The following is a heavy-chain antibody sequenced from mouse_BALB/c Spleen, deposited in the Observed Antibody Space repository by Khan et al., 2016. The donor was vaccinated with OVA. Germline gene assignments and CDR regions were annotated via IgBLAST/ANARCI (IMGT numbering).Heavy chain of an antibody. D-gene: IGHD1-1*01. CDR1: GYSFSTYY. CDR3: ARHVSTSWFAY. V-gene: IGHV1S135*01. J-gene: IGHJ3*01. Sequence: IQLVQSGPELMKPGASVKISCKASGYSFSTYYIHWVTRSHGKTLEWIGYIDPFSGGATYNQKFKGKATLTVDKSSSTAYMHLTSLTSADSAVYYCARHVSTSWFAYWGQGTLVTVSA. CDR2: IDPFSGGA.